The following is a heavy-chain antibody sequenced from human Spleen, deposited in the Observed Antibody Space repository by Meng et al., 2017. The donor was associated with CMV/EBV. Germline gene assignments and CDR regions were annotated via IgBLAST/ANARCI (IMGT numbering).Heavy chain of an antibody. Sequence: AASVCVFSDSGIPRVRPGPGKGYVGVSRNDREGRRTVSADSEKGRYTISIDHAKNRVYLKMDNLRAETTAVYYCAGPVAGNIEYFQHWGQGTLVTVSS. CDR3: AGPVAGNIEYFQH. D-gene: IGHD4-23*01. J-gene: IGHJ1*01. CDR2: NDREGRRT. CDR1: VCVFSDSG. V-gene: IGHV3-74*01.